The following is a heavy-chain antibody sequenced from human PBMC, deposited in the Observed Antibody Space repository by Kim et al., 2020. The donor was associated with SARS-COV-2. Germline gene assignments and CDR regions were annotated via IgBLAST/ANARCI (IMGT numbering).Heavy chain of an antibody. CDR2: INHSGST. Sequence: SETLSLTCAVYGGSFSGYYWSWIRQPPGKGLEWIGEINHSGSTNYNPSLKSRVTISVDTSKNQFSLKLSSVTAADTAVYYCARLAWSIAAAGSVYYYYYG. CDR3: ARLAWSIAAAGSVYYYYYG. J-gene: IGHJ6*01. CDR1: GGSFSGYY. V-gene: IGHV4-34*01. D-gene: IGHD6-13*01.